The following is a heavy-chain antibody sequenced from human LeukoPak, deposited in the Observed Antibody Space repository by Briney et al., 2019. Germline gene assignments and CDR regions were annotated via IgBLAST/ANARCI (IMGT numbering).Heavy chain of an antibody. Sequence: GGSLRLSCAASGFPFSSYWMAWVRQAPGKGLEWVATITLDGSDSYYVDPVKGRFTVSRDNAKNSPYLQMNSLRVEDTAVFYCTTENWYVFENWGQGSLVTVSS. D-gene: IGHD1-1*01. CDR3: TTENWYVFEN. CDR2: ITLDGSDS. CDR1: GFPFSSYW. J-gene: IGHJ4*02. V-gene: IGHV3-7*04.